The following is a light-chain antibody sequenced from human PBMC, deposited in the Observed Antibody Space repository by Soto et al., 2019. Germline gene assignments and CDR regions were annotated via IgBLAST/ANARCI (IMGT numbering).Light chain of an antibody. J-gene: IGKJ5*01. CDR1: QSISSY. CDR3: QQSYRSYT. Sequence: DIPMTQSPSSLSASVGDRVTITCRTSQSISSYVNWYQQKPGKAPKLLIYAASSFNTGVPSRFSGSGSGTEFTLTINSLQAEDFATYYCQQSYRSYTFGQGTRLEMK. CDR2: AAS. V-gene: IGKV1-39*01.